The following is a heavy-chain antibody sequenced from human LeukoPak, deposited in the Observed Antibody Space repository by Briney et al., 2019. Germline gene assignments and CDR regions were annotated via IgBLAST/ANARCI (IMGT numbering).Heavy chain of an antibody. Sequence: ASVKVSCKGSGYTFTGYYMHWVRQAPGQGLEWMGWINPNSGGTNYAQKFQGRVTMTRDTSISTAYMELSRLRSDDTAVYYCARDSGSTTSDYYYYYYMDVWGKGTTVTVSS. CDR2: INPNSGGT. J-gene: IGHJ6*03. V-gene: IGHV1-2*02. D-gene: IGHD2-2*01. CDR3: ARDSGSTTSDYYYYYYMDV. CDR1: GYTFTGYY.